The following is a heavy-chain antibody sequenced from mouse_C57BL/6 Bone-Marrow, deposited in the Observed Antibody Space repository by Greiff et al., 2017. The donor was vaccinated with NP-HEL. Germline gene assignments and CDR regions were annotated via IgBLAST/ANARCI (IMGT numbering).Heavy chain of an antibody. J-gene: IGHJ2*01. V-gene: IGHV1-15*01. Sequence: VQLQQSGAELVRPGASVPLSCKASGYTFTDYELHWVKQTPVHGLEWIGAIDPETGGTAYNQKFKGKAILTADQSSSTAYMELRSLTSEDSAVYYCTRRELPDYWGQGTTLTVSS. CDR2: IDPETGGT. D-gene: IGHD1-3*01. CDR1: GYTFTDYE. CDR3: TRRELPDY.